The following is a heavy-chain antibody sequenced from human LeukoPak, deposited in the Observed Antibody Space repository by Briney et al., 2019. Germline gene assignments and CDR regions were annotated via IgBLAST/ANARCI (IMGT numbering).Heavy chain of an antibody. Sequence: PGGSLRLSCAAPGFTFSSCAMSWVRQPPGRGLEWVSAISGSGGTTYYADSVKGRFTISRDNSKSTLYLQMNRLGAEDTAVYYCAKGWDSSGYWGDAFDISGQGTMVTVSS. D-gene: IGHD3-22*01. CDR2: ISGSGGTT. CDR1: GFTFSSCA. CDR3: AKGWDSSGYWGDAFDI. J-gene: IGHJ3*02. V-gene: IGHV3-23*01.